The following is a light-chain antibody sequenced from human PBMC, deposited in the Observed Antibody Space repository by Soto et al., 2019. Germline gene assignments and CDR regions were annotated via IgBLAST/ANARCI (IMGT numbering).Light chain of an antibody. CDR1: SSNIGSHV. CDR2: NNN. CDR3: AVWDDSLDGWV. J-gene: IGLJ3*02. V-gene: IGLV1-44*01. Sequence: QSVLTQPPSASGTPGQRVTISCSGSSSNIGSHVVYWYQQLAGTAPKLLMYNNNQRPSGVPDRFSGSKSGTSASLAISGLLSEDEADYYCAVWDDSLDGWVFGGGTKLTVL.